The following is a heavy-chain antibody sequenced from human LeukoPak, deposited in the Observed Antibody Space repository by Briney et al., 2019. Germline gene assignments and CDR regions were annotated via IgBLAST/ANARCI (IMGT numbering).Heavy chain of an antibody. CDR1: GFTFSNQW. Sequence: GGSLRLSCAASGFTFSNQWMHWVRQAPGKGLIWVSRINKDGSSTDYADSVKGRFTISRDNAKNTVFLQMSSLRAEDTALYYCAREVDATGRYFEYWGQGTLVTVSS. D-gene: IGHD3-9*01. J-gene: IGHJ4*02. CDR2: INKDGSST. V-gene: IGHV3-74*01. CDR3: AREVDATGRYFEY.